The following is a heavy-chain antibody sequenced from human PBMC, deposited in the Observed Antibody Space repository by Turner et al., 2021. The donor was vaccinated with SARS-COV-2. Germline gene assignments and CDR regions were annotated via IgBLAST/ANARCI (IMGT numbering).Heavy chain of an antibody. CDR1: GFTFSNYG. V-gene: IGHV3-30*18. Sequence: QVQLVESGGGVVQPGRSLRLSCAASGFTFSNYGMHWVRQAPGKGLEWVAVISYDGSNKYYADSVKGRFTISRDNSKNTLYLQMNSLRAEDTAVYYCAKAGFGYSSGWGYFDYWGQGTLVTVSS. D-gene: IGHD6-19*01. CDR2: ISYDGSNK. J-gene: IGHJ4*02. CDR3: AKAGFGYSSGWGYFDY.